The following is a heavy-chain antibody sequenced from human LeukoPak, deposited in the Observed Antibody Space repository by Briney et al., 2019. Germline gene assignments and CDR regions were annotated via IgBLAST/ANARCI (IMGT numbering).Heavy chain of an antibody. CDR2: IIPIFGTA. J-gene: IGHJ4*02. CDR3: APLANYYDSSGYSMPFDY. V-gene: IGHV1-69*05. CDR1: GGTFSSYA. D-gene: IGHD3-22*01. Sequence: SVKVSCKASGGTFSSYAISWVRQAPGQGLEWMGRIIPIFGTANYAQKFQGRVTITTDESTSTAYMELSSLGSEDTAVYYCAPLANYYDSSGYSMPFDYWRQGTLVTVSS.